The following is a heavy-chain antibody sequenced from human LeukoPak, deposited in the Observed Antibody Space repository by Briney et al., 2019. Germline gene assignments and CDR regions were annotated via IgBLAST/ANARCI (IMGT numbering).Heavy chain of an antibody. J-gene: IGHJ4*02. Sequence: PGGSLRLSCAASGFTFSNAWMSWVRQAPGKGLEWVGRIKSKTDGGTTDYAAPVKGRLTISRDDSKNTLYLQMNSLKTEDTAVYYCTTGGYYGSELDYWGQGTLVTVSS. V-gene: IGHV3-15*01. CDR1: GFTFSNAW. D-gene: IGHD3-10*01. CDR3: TTGGYYGSELDY. CDR2: IKSKTDGGTT.